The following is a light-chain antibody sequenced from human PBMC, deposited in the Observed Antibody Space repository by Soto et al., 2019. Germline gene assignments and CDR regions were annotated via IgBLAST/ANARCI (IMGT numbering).Light chain of an antibody. CDR2: AAS. CDR1: QDIRSD. J-gene: IGKJ4*01. CDR3: QQYDNWPVT. V-gene: IGKV1-17*01. Sequence: IQMPQSPSSLSASVGDSITITCRASQDIRSDLGWYQQKPGKAPKRLIYAASSLQSGVPSRFSGSGSGTEFTLTINSLQSEDFAIYYCQQYDNWPVTFGGGTK.